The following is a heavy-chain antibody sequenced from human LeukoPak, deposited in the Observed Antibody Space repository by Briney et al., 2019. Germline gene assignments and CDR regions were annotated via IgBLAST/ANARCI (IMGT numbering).Heavy chain of an antibody. J-gene: IGHJ4*02. Sequence: GGSLRLSCATSGLAVSTSVIYWFRQAPGKGLEWVSDIRDADAKPSYADSVKGRFTISRDNSKNTVYLEMNSLRAEGTALYYCAKVGVRINSGDYWGQGTLVTVSS. CDR1: GLAVSTSV. V-gene: IGHV3-23*01. D-gene: IGHD3-10*01. CDR2: IRDADAKP. CDR3: AKVGVRINSGDY.